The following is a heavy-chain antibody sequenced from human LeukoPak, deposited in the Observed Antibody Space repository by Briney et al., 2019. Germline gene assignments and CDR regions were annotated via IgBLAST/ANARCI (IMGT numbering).Heavy chain of an antibody. Sequence: GGSLRLSCAASGFTVSSNYMSWVRQAPGKGLEWVSVIYSGGSTYYADSVKGRFTISRDNSKNTLYLQMNSLRAEDTAVYYCARAMSGYSYGPSYYYYYGMGVWGQGTTVTVSS. CDR1: GFTVSSNY. J-gene: IGHJ6*02. D-gene: IGHD5-18*01. CDR3: ARAMSGYSYGPSYYYYYGMGV. V-gene: IGHV3-53*01. CDR2: IYSGGST.